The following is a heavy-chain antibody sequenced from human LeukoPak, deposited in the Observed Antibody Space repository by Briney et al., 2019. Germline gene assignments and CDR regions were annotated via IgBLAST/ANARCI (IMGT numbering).Heavy chain of an antibody. CDR3: ARDRKEYYVSSGYPDY. Sequence: GGSLRLSCAASGFTFSSYSMNWVRQAPGKGLEWVSSISSSSSYIYYADSVKGRFTISRDNAKNSLYLQMNSLRAEDTAVYYCARDRKEYYVSSGYPDYWGQGTLVTVSS. CDR1: GFTFSSYS. D-gene: IGHD3-22*01. V-gene: IGHV3-21*01. CDR2: ISSSSSYI. J-gene: IGHJ4*02.